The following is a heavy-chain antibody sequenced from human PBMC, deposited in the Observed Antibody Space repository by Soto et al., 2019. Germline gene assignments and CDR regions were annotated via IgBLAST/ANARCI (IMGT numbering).Heavy chain of an antibody. CDR2: ISYDGSNK. J-gene: IGHJ4*02. CDR3: AKARDGYNRRAVDY. D-gene: IGHD5-12*01. CDR1: GFTFSSYG. Sequence: GGSLRLSCAASGFTFSSYGMHWVRQAPGKGLEWVAVISYDGSNKYYADSVKGRFTISRDNSKNTLYLQMNSLRAEDTAVYYCAKARDGYNRRAVDYWGQGTLVTVSS. V-gene: IGHV3-30*18.